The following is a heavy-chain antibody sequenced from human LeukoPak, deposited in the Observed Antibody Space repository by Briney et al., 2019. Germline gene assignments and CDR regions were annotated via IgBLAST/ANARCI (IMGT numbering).Heavy chain of an antibody. CDR2: IYHSGST. V-gene: IGHV4-61*09. Sequence: SQTLSLTCTVSGGSISSGSYYWSWIRQPAGKGLEWIGYIYHSGSTDYNPSLKSRVTISVDTSESQFSLKLTSVTAADTAVYYCARGTVIEYWGQGTLVTVSS. CDR1: GGSISSGSYY. CDR3: ARGTVIEY. D-gene: IGHD4-17*01. J-gene: IGHJ4*02.